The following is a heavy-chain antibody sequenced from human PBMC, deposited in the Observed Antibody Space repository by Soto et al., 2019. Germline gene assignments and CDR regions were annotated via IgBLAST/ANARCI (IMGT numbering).Heavy chain of an antibody. J-gene: IGHJ3*02. CDR3: ASHISRDAVDS. Sequence: GHYLKLSFKGSGDSFTRYWSSWVLQMPGKGLEWMGRIDPSDSYTNYSPSFQGHVTISADKSISTAYLQWSSLKALDTAMYYCASHISRDAVDSWGQGTMVTFSS. CDR2: IDPSDSYT. CDR1: GDSFTRYW. V-gene: IGHV5-10-1*01.